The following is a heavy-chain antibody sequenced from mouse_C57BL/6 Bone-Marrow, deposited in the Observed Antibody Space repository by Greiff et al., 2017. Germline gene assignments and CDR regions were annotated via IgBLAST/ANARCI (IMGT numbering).Heavy chain of an antibody. CDR3: ARSGYSNAWFAY. D-gene: IGHD2-5*01. CDR2: IDPSDSYT. V-gene: IGHV1-50*01. CDR1: GYTFTSYW. J-gene: IGHJ3*01. Sequence: QVQLQQPGAELVKPGASVKLSCKASGYTFTSYWMQWVKQRPGQGLEWIGEIDPSDSYTNYNQKFKGKATLTVDTSSSTAYMQRSSLTSEDSAVYYCARSGYSNAWFAYWGQGTLVTVSA.